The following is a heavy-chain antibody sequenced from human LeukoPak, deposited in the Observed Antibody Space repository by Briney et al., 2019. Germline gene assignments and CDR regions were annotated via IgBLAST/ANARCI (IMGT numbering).Heavy chain of an antibody. CDR1: GFTFDDYG. D-gene: IGHD4-17*01. V-gene: IGHV3-20*04. CDR3: ARGWTTGSFDY. Sequence: GGSLRLSCAASGFTFDDYGMSWVRQAPGKGLEWVSGINWNGGSTGYADSVKGRFTISRDNAKNSLYLQVNSLRAEDTALYYCARGWTTGSFDYWGQGTLVTVSS. J-gene: IGHJ4*02. CDR2: INWNGGST.